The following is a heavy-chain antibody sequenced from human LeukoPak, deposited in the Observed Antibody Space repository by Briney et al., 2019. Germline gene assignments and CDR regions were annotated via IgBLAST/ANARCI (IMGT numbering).Heavy chain of an antibody. Sequence: SKTLSLTCTVSGASFSDFYWSWIRQSPGRGLEWIGYVSDSGGTSYNPSLKSRVTLSVDTSKNQFFLNLNSVTAADTAVYYCARHASGWVGELDYWGQGTLVTVSS. D-gene: IGHD6-19*01. CDR3: ARHASGWVGELDY. CDR2: VSDSGGT. J-gene: IGHJ4*02. V-gene: IGHV4-59*08. CDR1: GASFSDFY.